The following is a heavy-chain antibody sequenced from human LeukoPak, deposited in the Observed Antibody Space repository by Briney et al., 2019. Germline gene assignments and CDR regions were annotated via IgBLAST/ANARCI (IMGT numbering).Heavy chain of an antibody. Sequence: PSETLTLTCVVSGGSISTYYWSWIRQPPGKGLEWIGYLYSSGSTNYNPSLKSRVSISEDTSKNQVSLNLNSVTAADTAVYYCARHGRKDGLFTYWGQGTLVTVSS. CDR2: LYSSGST. CDR3: ARHGRKDGLFTY. D-gene: IGHD5-24*01. V-gene: IGHV4-59*08. J-gene: IGHJ4*02. CDR1: GGSISTYY.